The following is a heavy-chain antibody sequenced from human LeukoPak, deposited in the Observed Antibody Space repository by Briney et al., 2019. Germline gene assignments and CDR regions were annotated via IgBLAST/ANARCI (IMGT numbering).Heavy chain of an antibody. D-gene: IGHD3-10*01. V-gene: IGHV4-39*01. CDR1: GGSISTSNYY. CDR2: LHYSGSI. J-gene: IGHJ6*03. Sequence: SETLSLTCIVSGGSISTSNYYWGWIRQSPGKGLEWIGSLHYSGSIYYNPSLRSRLTISVDTSKNQFSLNLRSVTAADTGVYYCARLPGGLGYYYYMDVWGKGTTVTVSS. CDR3: ARLPGGLGYYYYMDV.